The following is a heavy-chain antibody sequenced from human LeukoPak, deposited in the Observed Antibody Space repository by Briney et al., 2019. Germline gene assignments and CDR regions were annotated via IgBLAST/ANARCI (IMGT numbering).Heavy chain of an antibody. J-gene: IGHJ4*02. D-gene: IGHD3-10*01. V-gene: IGHV4-59*08. CDR1: GGSISSYY. CDR2: IYYSGST. CDR3: ARHSYYRTLDY. Sequence: SETLSLTCTVSGGSISSYYWSWIRQPPGKGLEWIGYIYYSGSTNYNPSLKSRVTISVDTSKNQFSLKLSSVTAADTAVYYCARHSYYRTLDYWGQGTLVTVSS.